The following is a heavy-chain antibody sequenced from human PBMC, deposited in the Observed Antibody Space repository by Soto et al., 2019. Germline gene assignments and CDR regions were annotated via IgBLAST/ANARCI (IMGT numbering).Heavy chain of an antibody. Sequence: QVQLVQSGPEVKKPGSSVKVSCEASGGTFKKFAISWVRQAPGQGLEWMGGTLPFLGSSKYPQKFQGRVTIAADESATTTYMALTGLTSEDTAVYYCARGGKFHSEALWEASYSHGLDVWGQGTTVTVSS. CDR3: ARGGKFHSEALWEASYSHGLDV. CDR2: TLPFLGSS. CDR1: GGTFKKFA. D-gene: IGHD1-26*01. V-gene: IGHV1-69*01. J-gene: IGHJ6*02.